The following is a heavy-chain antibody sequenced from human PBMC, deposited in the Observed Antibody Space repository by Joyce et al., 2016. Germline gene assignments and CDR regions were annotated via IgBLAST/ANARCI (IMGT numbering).Heavy chain of an antibody. CDR2: VNHSGNS. V-gene: IGHV4-34*01. J-gene: IGHJ4*02. Sequence: QVQLEQWGAGLLKPSETLSLTCAVHGESFSGYYWSWVRRPPRKGLEWIGEVNHSGNSNYNPSLESRVSISVDTSRNQFSLRLSSVTAADTAVYYCARHQYYVGIDYWGQGTQVIVSS. CDR1: GESFSGYY. D-gene: IGHD3-10*02. CDR3: ARHQYYVGIDY.